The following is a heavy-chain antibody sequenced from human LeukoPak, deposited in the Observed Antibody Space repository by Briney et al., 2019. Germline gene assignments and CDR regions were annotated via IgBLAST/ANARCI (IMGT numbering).Heavy chain of an antibody. CDR1: GGSISSSSYY. CDR3: ARSGYSYGHYFDY. CDR2: IYYSGST. V-gene: IGHV4-61*05. Sequence: PSETLSLTCTVSGGSISSSSYYWGWIRQPPGKGLEWLGYIYYSGSTNYNPSLKSRVTLSVDTSKDRFSLRLTSVTAADTAIYYCARSGYSYGHYFDYWGQGILVTVSS. J-gene: IGHJ4*02. D-gene: IGHD5-18*01.